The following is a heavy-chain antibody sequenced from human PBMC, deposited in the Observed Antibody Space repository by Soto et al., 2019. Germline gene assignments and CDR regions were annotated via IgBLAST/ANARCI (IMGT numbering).Heavy chain of an antibody. CDR1: GFTFTSSA. CDR2: IVVGSGNT. CDR3: AVGYSDYDFAVAGGYYYGMDV. V-gene: IGHV1-58*01. Sequence: SVKVSCKASGFTFTSSAVQWVRQARGQRLEWIGWIVVGSGNTNYAQKFQERVTITRDMSTSTAYMELSSLRSEDTAVYYCAVGYSDYDFAVAGGYYYGMDVWGQGTTVTVSS. J-gene: IGHJ6*02. D-gene: IGHD5-12*01.